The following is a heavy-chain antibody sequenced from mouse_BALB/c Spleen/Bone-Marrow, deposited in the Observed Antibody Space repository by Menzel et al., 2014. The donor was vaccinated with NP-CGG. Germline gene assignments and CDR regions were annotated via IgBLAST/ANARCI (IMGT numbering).Heavy chain of an antibody. CDR1: GYTFTSYD. D-gene: IGHD3-2*01. V-gene: IGHV1S56*01. Sequence: VQVEESGPELVKPGALVKISCKASGYTFTSYDINWVKQRPGQRLEWIGWIYPGDGSTKYNEKFKGKATLTADKSSSTAYMQLSSLTSENSAVYFCARSGDSSGYGFAYWGQGTLVTVSA. J-gene: IGHJ3*01. CDR2: IYPGDGST. CDR3: ARSGDSSGYGFAY.